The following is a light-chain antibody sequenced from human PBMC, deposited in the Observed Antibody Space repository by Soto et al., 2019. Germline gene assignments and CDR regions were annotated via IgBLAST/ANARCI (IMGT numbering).Light chain of an antibody. J-gene: IGKJ2*01. CDR2: GAS. CDR1: QSVSSD. Sequence: EIVMTQSPATLSVSPGERVTLSCRASQSVSSDLAWYQQKPGQAPTLLIYGASTRATGIPARFSGSGSGTEFILTISSLQSEDFAVYFCQQYNTWPPVYTFGQGTKLEIK. V-gene: IGKV3-15*01. CDR3: QQYNTWPPVYT.